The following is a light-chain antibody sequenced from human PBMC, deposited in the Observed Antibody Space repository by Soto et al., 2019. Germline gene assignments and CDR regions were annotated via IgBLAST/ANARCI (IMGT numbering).Light chain of an antibody. J-gene: IGLJ7*01. V-gene: IGLV1-40*01. CDR3: QSYDSRLRGVV. Sequence: QSVLTQPPSVSGAPGQTVTLSCTGSSSNIGAGYNVHWYQQLPGTAPRLLIYADNIRPSGVPDRFSGSRSGTSASLAISGLQAKDEADYYCQSYDSRLRGVVFVGSTLLTVL. CDR1: SSNIGAGYN. CDR2: ADN.